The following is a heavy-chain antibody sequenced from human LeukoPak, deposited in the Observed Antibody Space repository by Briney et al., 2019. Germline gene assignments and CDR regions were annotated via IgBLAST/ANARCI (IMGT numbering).Heavy chain of an antibody. D-gene: IGHD3-9*01. CDR3: ARGYYDILTGYSHFDY. V-gene: IGHV3-30*03. Sequence: QPGRSLRLSCAASGFTVSSNYMSWVRQAPGKGLEWVAVISYDGSNKYYADSVKGRFTISRDNSKNTLYLQMNSLRAEDTAVYYCARGYYDILTGYSHFDYWGQGTLVTVSS. CDR2: ISYDGSNK. J-gene: IGHJ4*02. CDR1: GFTVSSNY.